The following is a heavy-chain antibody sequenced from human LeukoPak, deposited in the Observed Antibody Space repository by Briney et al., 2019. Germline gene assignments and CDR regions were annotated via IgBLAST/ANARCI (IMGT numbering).Heavy chain of an antibody. Sequence: ASVKVSCKASGYTFTSYYMHWVRQAPGQGREWMGIINPSGGSTAYAHQFQGRVTMTRDTSTSTVYMEVSSLRSEDTAVYYCARDLVRCSGGSCYPQYYFDYWGQGTLVTVSS. CDR3: ARDLVRCSGGSCYPQYYFDY. J-gene: IGHJ4*02. D-gene: IGHD2-15*01. V-gene: IGHV1-46*01. CDR1: GYTFTSYY. CDR2: INPSGGST.